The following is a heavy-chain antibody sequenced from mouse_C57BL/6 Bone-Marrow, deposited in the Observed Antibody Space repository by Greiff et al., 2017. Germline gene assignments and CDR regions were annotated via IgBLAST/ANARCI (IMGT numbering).Heavy chain of an antibody. D-gene: IGHD2-2*01. CDR1: GFTFSSYG. J-gene: IGHJ1*03. CDR3: ARHEGYDGYFDV. V-gene: IGHV5-6*01. Sequence: EVQVVESGGDLVKPGGSLKLSCAASGFTFSSYGMSWVRQTPDKRLEWVATISSGGSYTYYPYSVKGRFTISRDNAKNTLYLQMSSLKSEDTAMYYCARHEGYDGYFDVWGTGTTVTVSS. CDR2: ISSGGSYT.